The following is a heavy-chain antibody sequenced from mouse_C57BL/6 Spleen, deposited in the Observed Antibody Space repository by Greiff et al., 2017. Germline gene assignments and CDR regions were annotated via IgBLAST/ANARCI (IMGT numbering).Heavy chain of an antibody. V-gene: IGHV5-4*01. CDR2: ISDGGSYT. J-gene: IGHJ2*01. CDR3: ARDRGYGNCFDY. D-gene: IGHD2-1*01. CDR1: GFTFSSYA. Sequence: DVQLVESGGGLVKPGGSLKLSCAASGFTFSSYAMSWVRQTPEKRLEWVATISDGGSYTYYPDNVKGRFTISRDNAKNNLYLQMSHLKSEDTAMYYCARDRGYGNCFDYWGQGTTLTVSS.